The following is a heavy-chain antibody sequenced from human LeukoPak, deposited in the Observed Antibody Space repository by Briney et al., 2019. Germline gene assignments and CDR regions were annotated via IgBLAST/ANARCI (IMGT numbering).Heavy chain of an antibody. CDR3: ARDDRRGYSYGWKY. CDR2: IISSSSYI. CDR1: GFTFSTYS. Sequence: GGSLRLSCVASGFTFSTYSMNWVRQAPGKGLEWVSSIISSSSYIYYADSVKGRFTSSRDNAKNSLYLQMNSLRAEDTAVYYCARDDRRGYSYGWKYWGQGTLVTVSS. J-gene: IGHJ4*02. V-gene: IGHV3-21*01. D-gene: IGHD5-18*01.